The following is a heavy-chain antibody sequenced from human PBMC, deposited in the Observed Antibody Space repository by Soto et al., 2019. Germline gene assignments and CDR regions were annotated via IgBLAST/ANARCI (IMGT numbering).Heavy chain of an antibody. CDR2: FSAYNGNT. CDR3: ARVIAAAGTSWFDP. V-gene: IGHV1-18*01. D-gene: IGHD6-13*01. J-gene: IGHJ5*02. Sequence: ASVKVSCKASGYTFTSYGISWVRQAPGQGLEWMGWFSAYNGNTNYAQKLQGRVTMTTDTSTSTAYMELRSLRSDDTAVYYCARVIAAAGTSWFDPWGQGTLVTVSS. CDR1: GYTFTSYG.